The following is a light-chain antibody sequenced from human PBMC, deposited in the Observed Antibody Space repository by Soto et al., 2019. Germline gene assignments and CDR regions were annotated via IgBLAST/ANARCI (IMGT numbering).Light chain of an antibody. CDR3: QHYNSYSEA. J-gene: IGKJ1*01. CDR1: QTISSW. Sequence: DIQMTQSPSTLSGSVGDRVTITCRASQTISSWLAWYQQKPGKAPKLLIYKASTLKSGFPSRFSGSGSGTEFTLTISSLQPDDFATYYCQHYNSYSEAFGKGTKVELK. V-gene: IGKV1-5*03. CDR2: KAS.